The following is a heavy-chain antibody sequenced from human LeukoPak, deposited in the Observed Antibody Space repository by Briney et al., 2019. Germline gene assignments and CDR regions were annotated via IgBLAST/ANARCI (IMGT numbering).Heavy chain of an antibody. J-gene: IGHJ4*02. D-gene: IGHD6-19*01. CDR2: INSSGGST. Sequence: ASVKVSCKASGYIFTSYNMYWVRQAPGQGLEWMGIINSSGGSTNYAQKFQGRVAMTRDTSTSTVYMELSSLRSEDTAVYYCARFAVHRRLTVAGQFGLDYWGQGTLVTVSS. CDR3: ARFAVHRRLTVAGQFGLDY. V-gene: IGHV1-46*01. CDR1: GYIFTSYN.